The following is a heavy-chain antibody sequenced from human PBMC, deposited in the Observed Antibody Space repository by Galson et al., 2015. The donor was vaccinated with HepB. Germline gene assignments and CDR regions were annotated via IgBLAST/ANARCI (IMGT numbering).Heavy chain of an antibody. D-gene: IGHD5-24*01. V-gene: IGHV3-48*02. CDR3: ARERTPNTLDGYNYAGACDY. CDR1: GFTFSSYS. CDR2: ISSSSTI. Sequence: SLRLSCAASGFTFSSYSMNWVRQAPGKGLEWVSYISSSSTIYYADSVKGRFTISRDNAKNSLYLQMNSLRDEDTAVYYCARERTPNTLDGYNYAGACDYWGQGTLVTVSS. J-gene: IGHJ4*02.